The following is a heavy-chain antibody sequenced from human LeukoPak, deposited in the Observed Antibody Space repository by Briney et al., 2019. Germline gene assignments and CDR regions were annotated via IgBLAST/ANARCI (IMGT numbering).Heavy chain of an antibody. Sequence: PGGSLRLSCAASGFSFSKAWMTWVRQAPGKGLEWVGRIKRELDGGTTDSAAPVKGRFTISRDDSKNTLYLQMDSLKTEDTAVYYCATEAHNYDSRGNYSPYYFDCWGQGTLVTVSS. CDR1: GFSFSKAW. V-gene: IGHV3-15*01. J-gene: IGHJ4*02. D-gene: IGHD3-22*01. CDR2: IKRELDGGTT. CDR3: ATEAHNYDSRGNYSPYYFDC.